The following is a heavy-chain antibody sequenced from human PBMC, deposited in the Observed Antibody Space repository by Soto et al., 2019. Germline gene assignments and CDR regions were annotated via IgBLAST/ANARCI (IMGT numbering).Heavy chain of an antibody. CDR2: IYTSGST. J-gene: IGHJ6*02. D-gene: IGHD2-2*02. V-gene: IGHV4-4*07. CDR1: GGSISSYY. Sequence: SETLSLTCTVSGGSISSYYWSWIRQPAGKGLEWIGRIYTSGSTNYNPSLKSRVTMSVDTSKNQFSLKLSSVTAADTAVYYCARENLRTIVVVPAAINGMDVWGQGTTVTVS. CDR3: ARENLRTIVVVPAAINGMDV.